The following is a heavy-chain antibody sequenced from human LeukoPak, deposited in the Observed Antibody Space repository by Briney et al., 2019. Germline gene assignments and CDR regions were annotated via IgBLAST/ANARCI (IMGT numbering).Heavy chain of an antibody. CDR3: AKDIYAGSSEEDVTLDY. D-gene: IGHD6-19*01. J-gene: IGHJ4*02. V-gene: IGHV3-30*18. CDR1: GSTFSSYG. Sequence: PGRSLRLSCAASGSTFSSYGMHWVRQAPGKGLEWVAVISYDGSNKYYADSVKGRFTISRDNSKNTLYLQMNSLRAEDTAVYYCAKDIYAGSSEEDVTLDYWGQGTLVTVSS. CDR2: ISYDGSNK.